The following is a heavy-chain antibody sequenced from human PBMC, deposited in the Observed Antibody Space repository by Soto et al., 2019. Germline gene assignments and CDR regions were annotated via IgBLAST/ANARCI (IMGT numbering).Heavy chain of an antibody. V-gene: IGHV3-23*01. J-gene: IGHJ3*01. CDR3: AKDRGSGYEPNDDFDL. Sequence: EVQLLESGGGLVQPGGSLRLSCAASGFTFSSYAMSWVRQAPGKGLEWVSAISGSGGSTYYADSVKGRFTISRDNSKNTLYMQMNSLRAEDTAVYYCAKDRGSGYEPNDDFDLWGQGTMVTVSS. CDR1: GFTFSSYA. CDR2: ISGSGGST. D-gene: IGHD5-12*01.